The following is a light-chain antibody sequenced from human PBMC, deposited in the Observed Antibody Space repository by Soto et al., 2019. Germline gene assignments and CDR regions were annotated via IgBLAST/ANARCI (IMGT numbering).Light chain of an antibody. CDR1: SSDVAAYNY. V-gene: IGLV2-14*01. CDR3: SSYTSTTTLVV. Sequence: QSVLTQPASVSGSPGQSITISCTGTSSDVAAYNYVSWYQHHPGKAPKLMIYEVTNRPSGISNRFSGYKSGNTASLTISGLQAEDEADYYCSSYTSTTTLVVFGGGTKLTVL. J-gene: IGLJ2*01. CDR2: EVT.